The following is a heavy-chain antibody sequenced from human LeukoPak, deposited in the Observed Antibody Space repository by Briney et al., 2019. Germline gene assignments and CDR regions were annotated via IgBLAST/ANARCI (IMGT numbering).Heavy chain of an antibody. V-gene: IGHV1-58*01. Sequence: ASVKVSCKASGFTFTSSAVQWVRQARGQRLEWIGWIVVGSGNTNYAQKFQERVTITRDMSTSTAYMELSSLRSEDTAVYYCAAGASYGSSYYYYGMDVWGQGTTVTVSS. D-gene: IGHD5-18*01. CDR2: IVVGSGNT. CDR3: AAGASYGSSYYYYGMDV. CDR1: GFTFTSSA. J-gene: IGHJ6*02.